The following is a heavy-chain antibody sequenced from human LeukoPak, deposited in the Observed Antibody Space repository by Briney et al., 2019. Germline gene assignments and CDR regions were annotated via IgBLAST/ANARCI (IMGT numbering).Heavy chain of an antibody. CDR2: IYYSGST. J-gene: IGHJ6*02. V-gene: IGHV4-39*01. CDR1: GGSISSSSYY. D-gene: IGHD1-7*01. Sequence: SETLSLTCTVSGGSISSSSYYWGWIRQPPGKGLEWIGSIYYSGSTYYNPSLKSRVTISVDTSKNQFSLKLSTVTAADTVVYYCARFWNYVRVPGGMDVWGQGTTVTVSS. CDR3: ARFWNYVRVPGGMDV.